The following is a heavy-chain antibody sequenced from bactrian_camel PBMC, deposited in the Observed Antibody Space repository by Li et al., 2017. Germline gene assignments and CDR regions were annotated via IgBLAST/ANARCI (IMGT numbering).Heavy chain of an antibody. V-gene: IGHV3S9*01. CDR1: GYAYRYC. CDR2: IYANGIT. CDR3: ATTPSGCSTLAAPYFRY. Sequence: HVQLVESGGGSVQAGGSLTLSCAVSGYAYRYCMGWFRQAPGKEREGVAGIYANGITQYADSVKGRFTIAQDNAENTMYLQMNTLKPEDTAMYYCATTPSGCSTLAAPYFRYWGQGTQVTVS. J-gene: IGHJ6*01. D-gene: IGHD5*01.